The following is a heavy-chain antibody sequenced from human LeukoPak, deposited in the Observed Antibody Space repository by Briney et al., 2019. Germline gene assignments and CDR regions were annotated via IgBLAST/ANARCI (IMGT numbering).Heavy chain of an antibody. CDR2: IKQDGSEK. V-gene: IGHV3-7*01. CDR1: GFTFSSYW. CDR3: ARLSRIAAAGNFDY. J-gene: IGHJ4*02. D-gene: IGHD6-13*01. Sequence: GGSLRLSCAASGFTFSSYWMSWVRQAPGKGLEWLANIKQDGSEKYYVDSVKGRFTISRDNAKNSLYLQMNSLRAEDTAVYYCARLSRIAAAGNFDYWGQGTLVTVSS.